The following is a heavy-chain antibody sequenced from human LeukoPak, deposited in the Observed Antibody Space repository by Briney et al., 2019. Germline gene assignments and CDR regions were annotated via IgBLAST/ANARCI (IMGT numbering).Heavy chain of an antibody. J-gene: IGHJ4*02. CDR2: IYYSGST. CDR1: GGSISSYY. Sequence: SETLSLTCTVSGGSISSYYWSWIRQPPGKGLEWIGYIYYSGSTNYNPSLKSRVTISVDTSKNQFSLRLSSVTAADTAVYYCAGVTGYMIEDYFDYWGQGTLITVSS. CDR3: AGVTGYMIEDYFDY. V-gene: IGHV4-59*01. D-gene: IGHD3-22*01.